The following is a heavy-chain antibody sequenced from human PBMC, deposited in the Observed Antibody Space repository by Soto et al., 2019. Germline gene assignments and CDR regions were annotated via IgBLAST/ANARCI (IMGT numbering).Heavy chain of an antibody. V-gene: IGHV1-69*13. CDR3: ARVPPPDYYDSSGNTYYFDY. CDR1: GGTFSSYA. CDR2: IIPIFGTA. D-gene: IGHD3-22*01. Sequence: ASVKVSCKASGGTFSSYAISWVRQAPGQGLEWMGGIIPIFGTANYAQKFQGRVTITADESTSTAYMELSSLRSEDTAVYYCARVPPPDYYDSSGNTYYFDYWGQGTLVTVSS. J-gene: IGHJ4*02.